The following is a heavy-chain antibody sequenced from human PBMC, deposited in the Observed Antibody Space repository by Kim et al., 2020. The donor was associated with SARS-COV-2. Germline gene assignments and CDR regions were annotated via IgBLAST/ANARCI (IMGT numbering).Heavy chain of an antibody. V-gene: IGHV3-30*04. CDR1: GFTFSSYA. D-gene: IGHD2-8*02. Sequence: GGSLRLSCAASGFTFSSYAMHWVRQAPGKGLEWVAVISYDGSNKYFVDSVQGRFTISRDNSKNTLYLQMNSLRAEDTAVYYCARGKSDLFDTGGVRNWFAPWGQGTLVTVSS. CDR3: ARGKSDLFDTGGVRNWFAP. CDR2: ISYDGSNK. J-gene: IGHJ5*02.